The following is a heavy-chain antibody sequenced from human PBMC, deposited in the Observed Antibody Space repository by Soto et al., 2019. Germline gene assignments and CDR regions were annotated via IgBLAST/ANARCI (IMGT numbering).Heavy chain of an antibody. V-gene: IGHV3-33*01. CDR3: ARGGNAYCGGDCYSDAFDI. CDR1: GFTFSSYG. J-gene: IGHJ3*02. CDR2: IWYDGSNK. Sequence: QVQLVESGGGVVQPGRSLRLSCAASGFTFSSYGMHWVRQAPGKGLEWVAVIWYDGSNKYYADSVKGRFTISRDNSKNTLYLQMNSLRAEDTAVYYCARGGNAYCGGDCYSDAFDIWGQGTMVTVSS. D-gene: IGHD2-21*02.